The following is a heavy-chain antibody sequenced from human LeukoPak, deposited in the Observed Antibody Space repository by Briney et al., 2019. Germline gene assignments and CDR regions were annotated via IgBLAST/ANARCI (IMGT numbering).Heavy chain of an antibody. D-gene: IGHD2-2*01. CDR1: GYSISTGHY. CDR2: IYRSYRSGSGST. Sequence: SETLSLTCAVSGYSISTGHYWGWIRQPPGKGLEFLASIYRSYRSGSGSTYYNPSLSSRITISLDASKNQFSLKLNSVTAADTAVYYCVSQVVPAAIPDAFDIWGQGTVVTVSS. J-gene: IGHJ3*02. CDR3: VSQVVPAAIPDAFDI. V-gene: IGHV4-38-2*01.